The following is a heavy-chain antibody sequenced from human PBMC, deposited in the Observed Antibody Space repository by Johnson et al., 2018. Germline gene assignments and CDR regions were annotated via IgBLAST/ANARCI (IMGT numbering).Heavy chain of an antibody. J-gene: IGHJ6*02. D-gene: IGHD3-3*01. Sequence: EVQLVESGGGLVQAGGSLRLSCAASRFAFSRYAMSWVRQAPGKGLEWVSSISSSSDYIYYAESVEGRFTISRDNAKNSLYLQINNLRVDDTAVYYCARPLPKLYDDFGSGYLAGMDVWGQGTTVTVSS. CDR1: RFAFSRYA. CDR2: ISSSSDYI. V-gene: IGHV3-21*01. CDR3: ARPLPKLYDDFGSGYLAGMDV.